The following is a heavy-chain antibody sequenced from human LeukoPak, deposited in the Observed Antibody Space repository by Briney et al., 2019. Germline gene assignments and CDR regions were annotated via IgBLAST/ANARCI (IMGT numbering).Heavy chain of an antibody. Sequence: PGRSLRLSCAASGFTFSSYAMTWVRQAPGKGLEWVSAIRGSGGGTYCADSVKGRFTISRDNSKNTLYLQMNSLRADDTAVYYCATNAGQWLVPFDYWGQGTLVTVSS. V-gene: IGHV3-23*01. CDR1: GFTFSSYA. D-gene: IGHD6-19*01. J-gene: IGHJ4*02. CDR2: IRGSGGGT. CDR3: ATNAGQWLVPFDY.